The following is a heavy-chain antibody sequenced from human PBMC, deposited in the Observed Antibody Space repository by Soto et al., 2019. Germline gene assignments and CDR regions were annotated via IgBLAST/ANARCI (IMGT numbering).Heavy chain of an antibody. Sequence: SETLSLTCTVSGGSISSYYWSWIRQPPGKGLEWIGYIYYSGSTNYNPSLKSRVTISVDTSMNQFSLKLSSVTAADTAVYYCARDLWYSSGWRNYYYYGMDVWGQGTTVTVSS. CDR3: ARDLWYSSGWRNYYYYGMDV. J-gene: IGHJ6*02. D-gene: IGHD6-19*01. CDR1: GGSISSYY. V-gene: IGHV4-59*01. CDR2: IYYSGST.